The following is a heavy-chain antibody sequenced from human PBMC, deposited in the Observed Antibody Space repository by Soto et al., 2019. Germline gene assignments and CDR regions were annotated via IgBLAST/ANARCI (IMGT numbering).Heavy chain of an antibody. D-gene: IGHD2-21*02. CDR3: DREDDGGDSLDV. Sequence: QVQLKQSGPGLVKPSQTLSLTCTASGGSISSGYYHWNWIRQSPGKGLEWIGYIHHSGSILYNPSLKSRVTISVDTSKNQFSLQLSSVTAADTAVYFCDREDDGGDSLDVWGQGTTVTFSS. V-gene: IGHV4-30-4*08. CDR2: IHHSGSI. CDR1: GGSISSGYYH. J-gene: IGHJ6*02.